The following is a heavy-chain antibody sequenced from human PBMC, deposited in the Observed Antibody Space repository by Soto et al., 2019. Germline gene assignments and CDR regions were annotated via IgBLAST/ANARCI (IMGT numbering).Heavy chain of an antibody. CDR3: ARGPSNPGSGYYYDY. CDR2: IYSGGST. CDR1: GFTVSSNY. V-gene: IGHV3-53*01. J-gene: IGHJ4*02. D-gene: IGHD3-22*01. Sequence: GGSLRLSCAASGFTVSSNYMSWVRQAPGKGLEWVSVIYSGGSTYYADSVKGRFTISRDNSKNTLYLQMNSLRAEDTAVYYCARGPSNPGSGYYYDYWGQGTLVTVSS.